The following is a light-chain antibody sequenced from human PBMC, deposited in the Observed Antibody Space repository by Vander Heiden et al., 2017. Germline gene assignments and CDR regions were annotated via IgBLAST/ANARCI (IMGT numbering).Light chain of an antibody. CDR1: SSNIGTNY. J-gene: IGLJ3*02. CDR3: AAWDVSLSGHWV. Sequence: QSVLTQPPSASGTPGQRVTISCSGSSSNIGTNYVYWYQQLPGTAPKLRIYRNNQRPSGVPDRFSGSKSGTSASLAISGLRSEDEAYYYCAAWDVSLSGHWVFGGGTKLTVL. V-gene: IGLV1-47*01. CDR2: RNN.